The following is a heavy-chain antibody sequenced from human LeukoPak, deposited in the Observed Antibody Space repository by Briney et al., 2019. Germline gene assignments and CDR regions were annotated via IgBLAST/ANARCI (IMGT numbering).Heavy chain of an antibody. Sequence: GASVKVSCKASGYTFTSYYMHWVRQAPGQGLEWMGIINPSGGSTSYAQKFQGRVTMTRDTSISTAYMELSRLRSDDTAVYYCARGRRWFDPWGQGTLVTVSS. CDR2: INPSGGST. CDR3: ARGRRWFDP. V-gene: IGHV1-46*01. J-gene: IGHJ5*02. CDR1: GYTFTSYY.